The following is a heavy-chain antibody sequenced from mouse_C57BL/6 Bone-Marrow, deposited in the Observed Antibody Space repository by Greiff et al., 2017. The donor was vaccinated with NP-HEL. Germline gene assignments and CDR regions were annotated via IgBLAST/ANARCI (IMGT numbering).Heavy chain of an antibody. V-gene: IGHV1-72*01. Sequence: QVQLQQSGAELVKPGASVKLSCKASGYTFTSYWMHWVKQRPGRGLEWIGRIDPNSGGTKYNEKFKSKATLTVDKPSSTAYMPLSSLTSEDSAVYYCARRGGFSWFAYWGQGTLVTVSA. J-gene: IGHJ3*01. CDR2: IDPNSGGT. CDR1: GYTFTSYW. CDR3: ARRGGFSWFAY.